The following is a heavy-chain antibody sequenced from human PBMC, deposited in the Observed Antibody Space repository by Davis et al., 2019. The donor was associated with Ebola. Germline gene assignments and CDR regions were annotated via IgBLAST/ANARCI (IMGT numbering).Heavy chain of an antibody. Sequence: PSETLSLTCTVSGGSVSSGSYYWSWIRQPPGKGLEWIGYIYYSGSTNYNPSLKSRVTISVDTSKNQFSLKLSSVTAADTAVYYCARSDYYGSGRAFDSWGRGTPVTVSS. D-gene: IGHD3-10*01. V-gene: IGHV4-61*01. J-gene: IGHJ4*02. CDR1: GGSVSSGSYY. CDR2: IYYSGST. CDR3: ARSDYYGSGRAFDS.